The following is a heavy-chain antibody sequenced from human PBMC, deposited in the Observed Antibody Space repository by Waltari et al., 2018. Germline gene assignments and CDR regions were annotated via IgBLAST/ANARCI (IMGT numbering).Heavy chain of an antibody. CDR1: GGSISSYY. CDR3: ARGAYYDFWSGYYFDY. CDR2: IYYSGST. V-gene: IGHV4-59*01. Sequence: QVQLQESGPGLVKPSETLSLTCTVSGGSISSYYWSWIRQPPGKGLEWIWYIYYSGSTNYNPSLKSRVTISVDTSKYQFSLKLSSVTAADTAVYYCARGAYYDFWSGYYFDYWGQGTLVTVSS. D-gene: IGHD3-3*01. J-gene: IGHJ4*02.